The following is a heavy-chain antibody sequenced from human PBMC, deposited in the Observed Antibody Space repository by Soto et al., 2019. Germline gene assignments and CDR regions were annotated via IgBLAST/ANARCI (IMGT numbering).Heavy chain of an antibody. J-gene: IGHJ6*02. Sequence: EVQLVESEGGLVQRGGSLRLSCAASGFTFNYYWMHWVRQAPGQGLVWVSHIHSDGSSTTYADSVKGRFTISRDNAKNTLYLQMNSLRAEDTAVYYCAKGQHCSTTSCYFYFYGMDVWGQGTKVAVSS. CDR3: AKGQHCSTTSCYFYFYGMDV. CDR1: GFTFNYYW. CDR2: IHSDGSST. V-gene: IGHV3-74*01. D-gene: IGHD2-2*01.